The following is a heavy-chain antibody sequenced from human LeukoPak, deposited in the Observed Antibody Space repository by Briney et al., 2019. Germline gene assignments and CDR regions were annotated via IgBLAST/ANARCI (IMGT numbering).Heavy chain of an antibody. J-gene: IGHJ4*02. CDR1: GGSISSSSYY. D-gene: IGHD3-16*01. Sequence: SETLSLTCTVSGGSISSSSYYWGWIRQPPGKGLEWIGSIYYSGSTYYNPSLKSRVTISVDTSKNQFSLKLSSVTAADTAVYYCARLGNPTPPVDYWGQGTLVTVSS. CDR2: IYYSGST. V-gene: IGHV4-39*07. CDR3: ARLGNPTPPVDY.